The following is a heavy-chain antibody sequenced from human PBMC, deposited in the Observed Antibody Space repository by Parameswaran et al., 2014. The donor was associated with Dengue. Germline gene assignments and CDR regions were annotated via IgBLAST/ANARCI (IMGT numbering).Heavy chain of an antibody. V-gene: IGHV3-11*01. CDR3: ARVGSSSQFDY. D-gene: IGHD6-6*01. J-gene: IGHJ4*02. Sequence: VRQMPGKGLEWVSYISSSGSTIYYADSVKGRFTISRDNAKNSLYLQMNSLRAEDTAVYYCARVGSSSQFDYWGQGTLVTVSS. CDR2: ISSSGSTI.